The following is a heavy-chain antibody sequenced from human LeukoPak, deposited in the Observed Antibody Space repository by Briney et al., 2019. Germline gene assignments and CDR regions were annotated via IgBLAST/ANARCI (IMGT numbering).Heavy chain of an antibody. D-gene: IGHD6-19*01. V-gene: IGHV3-43D*03. CDR3: AKGRHAKWLVYNFDY. J-gene: IGHJ4*02. Sequence: GGSLRLSCAASGFTFDDYAMHWVRKAPGKGLEWVSLISWDGGSTYYADSMKGRFTISRDNSKNSLYLQMNSLRAEDTALYYCAKGRHAKWLVYNFDYWGQGTLVTVSS. CDR2: ISWDGGST. CDR1: GFTFDDYA.